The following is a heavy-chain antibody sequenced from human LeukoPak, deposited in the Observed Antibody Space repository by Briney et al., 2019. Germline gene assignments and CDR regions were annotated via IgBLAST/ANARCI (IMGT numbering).Heavy chain of an antibody. D-gene: IGHD4-23*01. J-gene: IGHJ4*02. Sequence: GGSLRLSCAASGFTFSSYWMHWVRQAPGKGLVWVSRTNSDGKTTRYADSAKGRFTISRDNAKNTLYLQMNSLRAEDTAVYYCAGGIRWLDYWGQGSLVTV. V-gene: IGHV3-74*01. CDR3: AGGIRWLDY. CDR1: GFTFSSYW. CDR2: TNSDGKTT.